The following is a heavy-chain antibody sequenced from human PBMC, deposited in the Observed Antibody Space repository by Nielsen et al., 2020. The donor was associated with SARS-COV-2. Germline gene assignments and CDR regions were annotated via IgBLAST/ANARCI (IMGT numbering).Heavy chain of an antibody. Sequence: GESLKISCAASGFTFSSYAMHWVRQAPGKGLEWVAVISYDGSNKYYADSVKGRITISRDNSKNALYLQMNSLRAEDTAVYYCARWEDYGSGSYYFGFDYWGQGTLVTVSS. CDR2: ISYDGSNK. V-gene: IGHV3-30-3*01. D-gene: IGHD3-10*01. J-gene: IGHJ4*02. CDR1: GFTFSSYA. CDR3: ARWEDYGSGSYYFGFDY.